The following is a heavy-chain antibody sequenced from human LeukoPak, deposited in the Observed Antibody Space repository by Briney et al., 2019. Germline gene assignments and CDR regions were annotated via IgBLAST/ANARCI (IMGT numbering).Heavy chain of an antibody. V-gene: IGHV3-30-3*01. CDR1: GFTFNSYA. J-gene: IGHJ4*02. CDR3: AKEGTGIHFDY. Sequence: GGSLRLSCAASGFTFNSYAMTWVRQAPGKGLEWVAEISYDGGNTYYADSVKGRFTISRDNSKNTLYLQMNSLRAEDTAVYYCAKEGTGIHFDYWGQGTLVTVSS. CDR2: ISYDGGNT. D-gene: IGHD1-1*01.